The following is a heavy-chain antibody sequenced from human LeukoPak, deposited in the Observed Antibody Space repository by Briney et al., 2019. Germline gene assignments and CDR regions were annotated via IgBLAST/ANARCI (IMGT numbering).Heavy chain of an antibody. CDR3: TRGGVLYYDILTRYHDF. Sequence: ASVRVSCKASGYAFTVYFIHWVRQAPGQGLEWMGWISPNSGGTKYAQRFQGRVTMTRDTSISTAYMELTKLRSDDTAVYYCTRGGVLYYDILTRYHDFWGQGTLITVSS. CDR2: ISPNSGGT. V-gene: IGHV1-2*02. J-gene: IGHJ4*02. CDR1: GYAFTVYF. D-gene: IGHD3-9*01.